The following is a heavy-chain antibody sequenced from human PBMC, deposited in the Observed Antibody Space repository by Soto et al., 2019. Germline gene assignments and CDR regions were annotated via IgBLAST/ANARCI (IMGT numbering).Heavy chain of an antibody. CDR1: GFTFSTYD. V-gene: IGHV3-48*02. D-gene: IGHD2-15*01. CDR2: ISGTSPTT. CDR3: ARDRDGDEDFDS. J-gene: IGHJ4*02. Sequence: GGSLRLSCAASGFTFSTYDMNWVRQAPGKLLEWISFISGTSPTTSYADSVRGRFTISRDDARNSLYLQMNSLRDDDTAVYYCARDRDGDEDFDSWGQGTLVTVSS.